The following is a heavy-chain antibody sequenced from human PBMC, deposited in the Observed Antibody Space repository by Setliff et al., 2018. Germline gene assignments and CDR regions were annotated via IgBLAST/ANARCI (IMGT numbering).Heavy chain of an antibody. CDR1: GYSFTTYW. V-gene: IGHV5-51*01. J-gene: IGHJ4*02. Sequence: GESLKISCKGSGYSFTTYWIGWVRQMPGKGLEWMGIIYPGDSDTRYSPSFQGQVTISRDDSKNTAYLQMRSLKGEDTALYYCATNVLVAGSSLDSWGQGSLVTVSS. CDR2: IYPGDSDT. D-gene: IGHD2-8*02. CDR3: ATNVLVAGSSLDS.